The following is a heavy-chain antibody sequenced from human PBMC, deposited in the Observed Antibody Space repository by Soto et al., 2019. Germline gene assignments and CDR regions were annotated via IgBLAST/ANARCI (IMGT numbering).Heavy chain of an antibody. D-gene: IGHD6-19*01. J-gene: IGHJ6*02. Sequence: KPSETLSLTCSVSGDSIRSYYWSWIRQPPGKGLEWIGYIYYSGSTTYSPSLKSRVTISVDRSKNQFSLELTSATAADTAVYYCARDLRGAGTSGYYGMDVWGQGTTVTVSS. CDR1: GDSIRSYY. V-gene: IGHV4-59*01. CDR2: IYYSGST. CDR3: ARDLRGAGTSGYYGMDV.